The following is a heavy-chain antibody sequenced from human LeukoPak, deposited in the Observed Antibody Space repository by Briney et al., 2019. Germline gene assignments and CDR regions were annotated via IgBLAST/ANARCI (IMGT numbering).Heavy chain of an antibody. J-gene: IGHJ4*02. CDR1: GYMFSNYV. V-gene: IGHV1-18*04. Sequence: ASVKVCCKAAGYMFSNYVISWVRQAAGLGLEWMGWTSYNGNTNYAQKFQDRFTMTTDTSTTTAYMELRSLESDDTAVYYCARHSGSGWQALGYWGQGTLVTVSS. CDR2: TSYNGNT. CDR3: ARHSGSGWQALGY. D-gene: IGHD6-19*01.